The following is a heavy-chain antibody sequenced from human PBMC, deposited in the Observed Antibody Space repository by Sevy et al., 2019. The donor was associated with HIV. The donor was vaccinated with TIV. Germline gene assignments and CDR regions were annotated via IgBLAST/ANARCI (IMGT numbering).Heavy chain of an antibody. J-gene: IGHJ6*03. D-gene: IGHD3-10*01. CDR3: AREKARGASGSYYSHYYYYMDV. V-gene: IGHV4-61*02. Sequence: SETLSLTCTVSGGSISSDTYYWSWIRQPAGKGLEWIGRIFSSGSTNYNPSLKSRFTISVDTSKNQFSLKLNSVTAADTAVYYCAREKARGASGSYYSHYYYYMDVWGKGTTVTVSS. CDR2: IFSSGST. CDR1: GGSISSDTYY.